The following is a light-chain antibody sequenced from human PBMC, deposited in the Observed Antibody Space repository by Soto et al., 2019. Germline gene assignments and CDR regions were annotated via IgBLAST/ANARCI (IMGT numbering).Light chain of an antibody. V-gene: IGLV2-14*03. CDR3: SSYTSSSTRV. Sequence: QSALTQPASVSGSPGESITISCTGTSSAVGAYDYVSWYQQHPDKAPKLIIYEVSHRPSGVSNRFSGSKSVNTATLTISGLQAEDEADYYCSSYTSSSTRVFGTGTKVTVL. CDR1: SSAVGAYDY. CDR2: EVS. J-gene: IGLJ1*01.